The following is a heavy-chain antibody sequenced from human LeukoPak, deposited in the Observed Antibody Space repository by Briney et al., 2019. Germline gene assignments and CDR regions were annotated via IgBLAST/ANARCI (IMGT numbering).Heavy chain of an antibody. J-gene: IGHJ4*02. D-gene: IGHD5-24*01. Sequence: SGGSLRLSGVGPGFTFSNYGMHWFRQGPGKGLEGVELIWYDGSRKFYGDSVRGRFHLYRENSKNPLYLEMDRLRDEDKPKYHCEKARDGYNYGHHWGQGTLVTVSS. V-gene: IGHV3-33*03. CDR2: IWYDGSRK. CDR1: GFTFSNYG. CDR3: EKARDGYNYGHH.